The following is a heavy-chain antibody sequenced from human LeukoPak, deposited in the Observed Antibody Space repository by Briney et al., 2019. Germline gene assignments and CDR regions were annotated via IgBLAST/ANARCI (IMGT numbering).Heavy chain of an antibody. Sequence: PGGSLRLSCAASGFSFSTYGMFWVRQAPGKGLEWVGVISYDGSNQYYADSVKGRFTISRDNSKNTLYLQMDSLRAEDTAVYYCARLRIEGYSYVRSPDAFDIWGQGTMVTVSS. D-gene: IGHD5-18*01. V-gene: IGHV3-33*05. CDR3: ARLRIEGYSYVRSPDAFDI. CDR1: GFSFSTYG. CDR2: ISYDGSNQ. J-gene: IGHJ3*02.